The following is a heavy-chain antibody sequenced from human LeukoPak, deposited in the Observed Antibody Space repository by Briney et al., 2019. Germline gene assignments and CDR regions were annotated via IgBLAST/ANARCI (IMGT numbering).Heavy chain of an antibody. CDR3: ARGNRPYGEHEAFDI. CDR2: IDHSGGT. J-gene: IGHJ3*02. V-gene: IGHV4-34*01. D-gene: IGHD3-10*01. Sequence: SETLSLTCAVYDESFSGYYCSWIRQPPGKGLEWIGEIDHSGGTNYNPSLQSRVTISVDTSKNQFSLKVSSVSAADTAVYYCARGNRPYGEHEAFDIWGHGTTVTVSP. CDR1: DESFSGYY.